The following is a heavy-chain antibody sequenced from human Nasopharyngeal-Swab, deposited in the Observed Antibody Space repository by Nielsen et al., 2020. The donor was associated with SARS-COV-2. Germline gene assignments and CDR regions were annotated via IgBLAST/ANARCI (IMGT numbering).Heavy chain of an antibody. Sequence: GESLKISCAASGFTFSSYGMHWVRQAPGKGLEWVAVIWYDGSNKYYVDSVKGRFTVSRDNAKNSLYLQMNSLRAEDTAVYYCARDSPAGYYYYYGMDVWGQGTTVTVSS. CDR1: GFTFSSYG. CDR3: ARDSPAGYYYYYGMDV. J-gene: IGHJ6*02. V-gene: IGHV3-33*01. CDR2: IWYDGSNK.